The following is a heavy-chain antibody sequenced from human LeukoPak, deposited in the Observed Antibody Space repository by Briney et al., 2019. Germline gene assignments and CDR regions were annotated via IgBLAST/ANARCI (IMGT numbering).Heavy chain of an antibody. D-gene: IGHD4-23*01. CDR3: ARDKAPPDYGGNSGAYYYGMDV. V-gene: IGHV3-53*01. Sequence: GGSPRLSCAASGFTVSSNYMSWVRQAPGKGLEWVSVIYSGGSTYYADSVKGRFTISRDNSKNTLYLQMNSLRAEDTAVYYCARDKAPPDYGGNSGAYYYGMDVWGQGTTVTVSS. CDR2: IYSGGST. CDR1: GFTVSSNY. J-gene: IGHJ6*02.